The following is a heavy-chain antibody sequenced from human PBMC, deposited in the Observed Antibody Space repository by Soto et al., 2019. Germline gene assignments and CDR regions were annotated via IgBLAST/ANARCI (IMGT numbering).Heavy chain of an antibody. Sequence: VGSLRLSCAASGFSFSTSIMYWVRQAPGKGLEWVSSISSTGSFIYYADSLKGRFTISRDNADNSLFLQMNNLRAEDTAVYYCARLSRANYDFWSGDYYFDSWGQGTLVTVSS. CDR1: GFSFSTSI. CDR3: ARLSRANYDFWSGDYYFDS. V-gene: IGHV3-21*01. CDR2: ISSTGSFI. D-gene: IGHD3-3*01. J-gene: IGHJ4*02.